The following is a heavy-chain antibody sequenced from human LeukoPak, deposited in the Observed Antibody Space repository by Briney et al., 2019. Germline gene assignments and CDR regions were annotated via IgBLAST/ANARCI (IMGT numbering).Heavy chain of an antibody. V-gene: IGHV1-2*02. CDR1: GYTFTGYY. CDR3: ARDQGYSAYASADY. Sequence: ASVKVPCKASGYTFTGYYMHWVRQAPGQGLEWMGWINPNSGGTNYAQKFQSRVTMTRDTSISTAYMELSRLRSDDTAVYYCARDQGYSAYASADYWGQGTLVTVSS. J-gene: IGHJ4*02. D-gene: IGHD5-12*01. CDR2: INPNSGGT.